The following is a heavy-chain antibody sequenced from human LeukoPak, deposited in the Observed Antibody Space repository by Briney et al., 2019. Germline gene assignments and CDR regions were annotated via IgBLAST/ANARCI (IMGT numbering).Heavy chain of an antibody. CDR2: ISWNSGSI. CDR3: ARVGAYYYDSSGYYPPYYYYGMDV. D-gene: IGHD3-22*01. V-gene: IGHV3-9*01. J-gene: IGHJ6*02. Sequence: PGGSLRLSCAASGFTFDDYAMHWVRQAPGKGLEWVSGISWNSGSIGYADSVKGRFTISRDNAKNSLYLQMNSLRAEDTAVYYCARVGAYYYDSSGYYPPYYYYGMDVWGQGTTVTVSS. CDR1: GFTFDDYA.